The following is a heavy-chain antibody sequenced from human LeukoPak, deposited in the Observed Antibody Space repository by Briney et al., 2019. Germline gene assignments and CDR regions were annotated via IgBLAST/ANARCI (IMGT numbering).Heavy chain of an antibody. CDR3: ARSLSYAYYP. CDR2: IIAYNGNT. D-gene: IGHD3-10*01. V-gene: IGHV1-18*01. Sequence: ASVTVSCKASGYTFTSYGISWVRPATGQGLAWMGWIIAYNGNTNYAQKLQGRVAMTTDTSTSTANMELRSLRSDDTAVYYCARSLSYAYYPWGQGTLVTVSS. CDR1: GYTFTSYG. J-gene: IGHJ5*02.